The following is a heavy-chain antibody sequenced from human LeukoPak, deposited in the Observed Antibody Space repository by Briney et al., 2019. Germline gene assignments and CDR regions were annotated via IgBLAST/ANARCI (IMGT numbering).Heavy chain of an antibody. D-gene: IGHD3-22*01. CDR1: RXTFSSYA. J-gene: IGHJ1*01. CDR2: ISYDGSNK. CDR3: ARGPVAQFYYYDGSGYEYFQH. V-gene: IGHV3-30-3*01. Sequence: GGSLRLSCAASRXTFSSYAMHWVRQAPGKGLEPVAVISYDGSNKYYADSVKGRFTISRDNSKNTLYLQMNSLRAEDTAVYYCARGPVAQFYYYDGSGYEYFQHWGQGTLVTVSS.